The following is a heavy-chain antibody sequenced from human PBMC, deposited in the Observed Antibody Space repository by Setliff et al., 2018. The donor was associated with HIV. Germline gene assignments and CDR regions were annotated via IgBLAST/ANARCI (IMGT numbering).Heavy chain of an antibody. D-gene: IGHD5-12*01. Sequence: PSETLSLTCSVSGASIFTSTYYWGWIRQPPGKRLEWIGSIYYSGNTYSNPSLKSRVTISVDTSKNQFFLNLSSVTATDSAVYYCARLGRPYSGQGWFDPWGQGTLVTVSS. CDR1: GASIFTSTYY. CDR3: ARLGRPYSGQGWFDP. V-gene: IGHV4-39*01. J-gene: IGHJ5*02. CDR2: IYYSGNT.